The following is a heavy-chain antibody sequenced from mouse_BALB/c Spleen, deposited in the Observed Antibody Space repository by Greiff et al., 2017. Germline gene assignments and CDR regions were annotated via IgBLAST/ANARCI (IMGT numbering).Heavy chain of an antibody. CDR1: GFTFSSYG. J-gene: IGHJ4*01. D-gene: IGHD2-1*01. CDR3: ARREPNYVYAMDY. Sequence: EVKVVESGGGLVQPGGSLKLSCAASGFTFSSYGMSWVRQTPDKRLELVATINSNGGSTYYPDSVKGRFTISRDNAKNTLYLQMNSLQANDTAIYYCARREPNYVYAMDYWGQGTSVTVSS. CDR2: INSNGGST. V-gene: IGHV5-6-3*01.